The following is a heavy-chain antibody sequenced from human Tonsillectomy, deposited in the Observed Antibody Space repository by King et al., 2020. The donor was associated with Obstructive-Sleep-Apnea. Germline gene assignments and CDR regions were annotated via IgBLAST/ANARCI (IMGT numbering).Heavy chain of an antibody. CDR3: AGGRVAQGDLPL. CDR2: ISLDGSNK. Sequence: QVQLVESGGGVVQPGRSLRISCAASGFTFSNYALHWVRQAPGKGLEWVAGISLDGSNKKYADFVESRFTISRDNSEYMMYLQMNSLRPDDTAVYYCAGGRVAQGDLPLWGRGTLVTVSS. V-gene: IGHV3-30*04. CDR1: GFTFSNYA. D-gene: IGHD2-15*01. J-gene: IGHJ2*01.